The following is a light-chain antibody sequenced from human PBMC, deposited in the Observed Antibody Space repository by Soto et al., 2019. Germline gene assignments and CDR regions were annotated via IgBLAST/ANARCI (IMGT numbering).Light chain of an antibody. CDR2: WAS. Sequence: DIVITQCPDSLAVSIVERSTIDFKSIHIVLYSSNNKNYLAWYQQKPGQPPNLLISWASTRESGIPYRFSGSGSETDFTLTISSLQAEDVAIYYCQQYYDIPLTFGGGTKVDI. CDR1: HIVLYSSNNKNY. CDR3: QQYYDIPLT. J-gene: IGKJ4*01. V-gene: IGKV4-1*01.